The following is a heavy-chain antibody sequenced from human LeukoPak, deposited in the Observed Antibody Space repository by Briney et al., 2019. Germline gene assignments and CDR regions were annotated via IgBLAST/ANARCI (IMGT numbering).Heavy chain of an antibody. J-gene: IGHJ4*02. V-gene: IGHV3-9*03. CDR1: GFTFDDYA. CDR2: ISWNSGSI. Sequence: GRSLRLSCAASGFTFDDYAMHWVRQAPGKGLEWVSGISWNSGSIGYADSVKGRFTISRDNAKNSLYLQMNSLRAEDMASYYRAKSNTAMVTDPFDYWGQGTLVTVSS. CDR3: AKSNTAMVTDPFDY. D-gene: IGHD5-18*01.